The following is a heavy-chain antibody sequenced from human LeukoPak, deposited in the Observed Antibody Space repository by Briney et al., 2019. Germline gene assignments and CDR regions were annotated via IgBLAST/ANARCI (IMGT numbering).Heavy chain of an antibody. V-gene: IGHV3-48*01. CDR3: ARASSVASNWFDP. D-gene: IGHD5/OR15-5a*01. J-gene: IGHJ5*02. CDR2: ISSSGSTK. Sequence: GGSLRLSCAASGFTFSSYSMNWVRQAPGKGLEWVSYISSSGSTKYYADSVKGRFTISRDNAQNSLYLQMNSLRAEDTAVYHCARASSVASNWFDPWGQGTLVTVSS. CDR1: GFTFSSYS.